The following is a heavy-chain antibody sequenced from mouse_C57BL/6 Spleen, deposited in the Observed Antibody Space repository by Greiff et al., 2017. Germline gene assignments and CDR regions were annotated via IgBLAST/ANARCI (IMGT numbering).Heavy chain of an antibody. Sequence: VQLQQSGPELVKPGASVKISCKASGYSFTGYYMNWVKQSPEKSLEWIGEINPSTGGTTYNQKFKAKATLTVDKSSSTAYMQLKSLTSEDSAVYYCARSGDGYIYYYAMDYWGQGTSGTVSS. CDR3: ARSGDGYIYYYAMDY. J-gene: IGHJ4*01. D-gene: IGHD2-3*01. V-gene: IGHV1-42*01. CDR1: GYSFTGYY. CDR2: INPSTGGT.